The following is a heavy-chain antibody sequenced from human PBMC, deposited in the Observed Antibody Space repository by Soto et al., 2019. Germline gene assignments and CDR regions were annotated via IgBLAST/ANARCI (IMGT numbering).Heavy chain of an antibody. CDR3: FYSSSWREVSSYFDY. J-gene: IGHJ4*02. Sequence: GGSLRLSCAASGFTFSSYGMHWVRQAPGKGLEWVAVISYDGSNKYYADSVKGRFTISRDNSKNTLYLQMNSLRAEDTAVYYCFYSSSWREVSSYFDYWGQGTLVTVSS. D-gene: IGHD6-13*01. CDR2: ISYDGSNK. V-gene: IGHV3-30*03. CDR1: GFTFSSYG.